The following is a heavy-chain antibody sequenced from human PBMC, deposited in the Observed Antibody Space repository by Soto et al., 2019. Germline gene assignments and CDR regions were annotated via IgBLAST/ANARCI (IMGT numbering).Heavy chain of an antibody. CDR2: IYPGDSDT. CDR1: GYSFTSYW. Sequence: EVQLVQSGAEVKKPGESLKISCKGSGYSFTSYWIGWVRQMPGKGLEWMGIIYPGDSDTRYSPSFQGQVTISADKSISTAYLQWSSLKASDTAMYYCARLSRSRYDFWSGYYPVFGPRVYYYGMDVWGQGTTVTVSS. V-gene: IGHV5-51*01. D-gene: IGHD3-3*01. CDR3: ARLSRSRYDFWSGYYPVFGPRVYYYGMDV. J-gene: IGHJ6*02.